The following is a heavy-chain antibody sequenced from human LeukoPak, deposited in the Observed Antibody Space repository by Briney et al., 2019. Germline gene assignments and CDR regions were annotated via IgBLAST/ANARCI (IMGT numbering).Heavy chain of an antibody. D-gene: IGHD2-21*02. CDR2: IYYSGST. J-gene: IGHJ4*02. Sequence: PSETLSLTCTVSGGSISIYYWSWIRQPPGKGLEWIGYIYYSGSTHYNPSLKSRVTISVDTSKNQFSMKLSSVTAADTAVYYCARVAVVTAIVDYWGQGTLVTVSS. CDR1: GGSISIYY. V-gene: IGHV4-59*01. CDR3: ARVAVVTAIVDY.